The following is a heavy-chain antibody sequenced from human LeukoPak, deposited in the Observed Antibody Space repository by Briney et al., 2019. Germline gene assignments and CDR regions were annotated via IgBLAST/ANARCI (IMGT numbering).Heavy chain of an antibody. CDR3: ARDSLAYCGGDCYYYFDY. Sequence: PGGSLRLSCAASGFTLNGYWMHWVSQAPGKGLVWVSHINSDGSRTDYADSVKGRFTISRDNARNTLFVQMNSLRAEDTAVYYCARDSLAYCGGDCYYYFDYWGQGTLVTVSS. CDR2: INSDGSRT. V-gene: IGHV3-74*01. J-gene: IGHJ4*02. D-gene: IGHD2-21*02. CDR1: GFTLNGYW.